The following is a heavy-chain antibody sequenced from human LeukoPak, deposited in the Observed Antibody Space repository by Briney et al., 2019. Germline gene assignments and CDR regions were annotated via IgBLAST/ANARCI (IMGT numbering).Heavy chain of an antibody. CDR3: ARHFSLGAFDI. CDR1: GGSISNF. J-gene: IGHJ3*02. D-gene: IGHD3-16*01. V-gene: IGHV4-39*01. CDR2: IHYTGNT. Sequence: SETLSLTCTVFGGSISNFWGWIRQPPGKGLEWIGSIHYTGNTYYNASLKSRVTMSVDTSKNQFSLKLSSMTAADTAVYYCARHFSLGAFDIWGQGTMVSVCS.